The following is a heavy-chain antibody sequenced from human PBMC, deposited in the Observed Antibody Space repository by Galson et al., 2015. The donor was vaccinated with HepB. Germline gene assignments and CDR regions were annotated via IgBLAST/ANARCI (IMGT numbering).Heavy chain of an antibody. D-gene: IGHD2-2*01. CDR1: GFTFSSYS. V-gene: IGHV3-21*01. CDR2: ISSSSSYI. Sequence: SLRLSCAASGFTFSSYSMNWVRQAPGKGLEWVSSISSSSSYIYYADSVKGRFTISRDNAKNSLYLQMNSLRAEDTAVYYCARFAHCSSTSCYYFDYWGQGTLVTVSS. J-gene: IGHJ4*02. CDR3: ARFAHCSSTSCYYFDY.